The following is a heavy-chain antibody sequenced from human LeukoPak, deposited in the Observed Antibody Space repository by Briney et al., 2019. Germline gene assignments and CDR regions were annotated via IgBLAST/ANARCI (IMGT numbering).Heavy chain of an antibody. Sequence: SETLSLTCTVSGGSVSSGYYYWSWIRQSPGRGLEWIVNMYYSGTTTYNPSLKSRVTISRDTSKNQFSLNLSSVTSLDTALYYCARDRGWEVFDYWGQGILVTVSS. D-gene: IGHD1-26*01. CDR2: MYYSGTT. CDR3: ARDRGWEVFDY. J-gene: IGHJ4*02. CDR1: GGSVSSGYYY. V-gene: IGHV4-61*01.